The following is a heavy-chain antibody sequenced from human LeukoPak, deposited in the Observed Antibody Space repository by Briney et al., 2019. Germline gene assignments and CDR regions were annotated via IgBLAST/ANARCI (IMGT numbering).Heavy chain of an antibody. J-gene: IGHJ5*02. Sequence: ASVKVSCKASGGTFSSYAISWVRQAPGQGLEWMGRITPILGIANYAQKFQGRVTITADKSTSTAYMELSSLRSEDTAVYYCARDRVSRWFDPWGQGTLVTVSS. CDR2: ITPILGIA. D-gene: IGHD3-10*01. CDR1: GGTFSSYA. CDR3: ARDRVSRWFDP. V-gene: IGHV1-69*04.